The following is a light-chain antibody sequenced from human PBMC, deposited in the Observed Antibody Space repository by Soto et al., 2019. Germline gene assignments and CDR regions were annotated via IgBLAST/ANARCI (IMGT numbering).Light chain of an antibody. CDR1: QTISSW. J-gene: IGKJ1*01. Sequence: ESQMPHSTYTISGSVLEIVQITCRASQTISSWLAWYQQKPGKAPKLLIYKASTLKSGVPSRFSGTGSETDFTLTISSLQPDDSATYYCQQYNTFWKCGQGNTVDIK. CDR2: KAS. CDR3: QQYNTFWK. V-gene: IGKV1-5*03.